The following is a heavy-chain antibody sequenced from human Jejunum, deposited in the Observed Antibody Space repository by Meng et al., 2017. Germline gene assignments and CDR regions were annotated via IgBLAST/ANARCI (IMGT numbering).Heavy chain of an antibody. CDR1: GDSVIISYW. Sequence: HLQEAGHGVGEPWGIRSLACAGSGDSVIISYWWSSVRQSPGKGLEWIGEIYHSGTTNDNPSLKSRVTLSVDKSKIQFSLNLSSVTAADTAVYFCARDFDALNGVWGQGTLVTVSS. D-gene: IGHD2-8*01. V-gene: IGHV4-4*02. J-gene: IGHJ1*01. CDR2: IYHSGTT. CDR3: ARDFDALNGV.